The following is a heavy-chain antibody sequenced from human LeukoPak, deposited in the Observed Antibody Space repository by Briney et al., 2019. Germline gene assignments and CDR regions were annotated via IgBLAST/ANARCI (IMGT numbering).Heavy chain of an antibody. D-gene: IGHD3-10*01. V-gene: IGHV4-59*01. CDR1: GGSISSYY. CDR3: AGSSYYGSGSIDWFDP. Sequence: TPSETLSLTCTVSGGSISSYYWSWIRQPPGKGLEWIGYIYYSGSTNYNPSLKSRVTISVDTSKNQFSLKQSSVTAADTAVYYCAGSSYYGSGSIDWFDPWGQGTLVTVSS. CDR2: IYYSGST. J-gene: IGHJ5*02.